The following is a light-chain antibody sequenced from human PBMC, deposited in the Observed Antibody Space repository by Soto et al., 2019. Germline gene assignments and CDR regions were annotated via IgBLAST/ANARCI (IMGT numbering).Light chain of an antibody. CDR1: QSISGW. Sequence: DIQMTQSPSTLSASVGDRVTITCRASQSISGWLAWYQQKPGKAPKLLIYDASSLESGVPSRFSGSGSGTEFTLTISSLQPDDFATYYCQQYNSSPFGGGTKVEIK. CDR2: DAS. V-gene: IGKV1-5*01. CDR3: QQYNSSP. J-gene: IGKJ4*01.